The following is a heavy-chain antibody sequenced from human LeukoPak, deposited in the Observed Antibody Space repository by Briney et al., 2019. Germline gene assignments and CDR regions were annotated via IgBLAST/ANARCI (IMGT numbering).Heavy chain of an antibody. CDR2: IYHSGST. Sequence: SETLSLTCTVSGGSISSGGYYWSWIRQPPGKGLEWIGYIYHSGSTYYNPPLKSRVTISVDRSKNQFSLKLSSVTAADTAVYYCAREGRRQQLNAFDIWGQGTMVTVSS. J-gene: IGHJ3*02. D-gene: IGHD6-13*01. CDR1: GGSISSGGYY. V-gene: IGHV4-30-2*01. CDR3: AREGRRQQLNAFDI.